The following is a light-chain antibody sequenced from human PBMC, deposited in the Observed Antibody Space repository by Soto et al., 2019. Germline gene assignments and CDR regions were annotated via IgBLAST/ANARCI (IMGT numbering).Light chain of an antibody. CDR1: QSISNY. J-gene: IGKJ1*01. V-gene: IGKV1-39*01. Sequence: DIHMTPSPSSPSASLGDKVTITFPASQSISNYLNWYQQKPGKAPKLLIYEASSFQSGVPSRFSGSGSGTDFTLTISSLQPEDVATYYCQQSYSTFWTFGQGTKVDIK. CDR3: QQSYSTFWT. CDR2: EAS.